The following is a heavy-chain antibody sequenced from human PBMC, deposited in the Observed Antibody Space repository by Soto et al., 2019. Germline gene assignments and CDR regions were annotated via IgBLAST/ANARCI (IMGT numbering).Heavy chain of an antibody. CDR1: GGSISSYY. D-gene: IGHD3-3*01. CDR2: IYYSGST. CDR3: ARVNFITIFGVVEYYFDY. V-gene: IGHV4-59*01. J-gene: IGHJ4*02. Sequence: SETLSLTCTVSGGSISSYYWSWIRQPPGKGLEWIGYIYYSGSTNYNPSLKSRVTISVDTSKNQFSLKLSSVTAADTAVYYCARVNFITIFGVVEYYFDYWGQGTLVTVSS.